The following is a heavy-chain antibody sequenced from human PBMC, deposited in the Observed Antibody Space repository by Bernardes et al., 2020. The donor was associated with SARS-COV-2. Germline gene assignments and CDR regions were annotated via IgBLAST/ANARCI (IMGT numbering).Heavy chain of an antibody. CDR2: IRYSGST. Sequence: SETLSLTCTVSGDSISSGNYYWTWIRQHPGKGLEWIGYIRYSGSTYYNPSLKSLVAISVDMSKNQFSLKLTSVTAADTAVYYCARVFGRNWSYPGWFDPWGQGTLVTVSS. CDR3: ARVFGRNWSYPGWFDP. CDR1: GDSISSGNYY. V-gene: IGHV4-31*01. J-gene: IGHJ5*02. D-gene: IGHD1-7*01.